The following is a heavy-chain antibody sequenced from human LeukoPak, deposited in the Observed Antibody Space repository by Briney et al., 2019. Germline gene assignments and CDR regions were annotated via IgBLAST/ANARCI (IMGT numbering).Heavy chain of an antibody. CDR1: GGSISSSSYY. J-gene: IGHJ6*03. D-gene: IGHD3-3*01. Sequence: SETLSLTCTVSGGSISSSSYYWGLIRQPPGKGLGWMGSIYYSGSTYYNPSLKSRVTISVDTSKNQFSLKLSSVTAADTAVYYCASPKTGYDFWSGYVRNYYMDVWGKGTTVTVSS. V-gene: IGHV4-39*01. CDR3: ASPKTGYDFWSGYVRNYYMDV. CDR2: IYYSGST.